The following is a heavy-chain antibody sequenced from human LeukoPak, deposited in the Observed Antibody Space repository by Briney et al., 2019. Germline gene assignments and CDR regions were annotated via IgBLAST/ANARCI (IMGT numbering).Heavy chain of an antibody. V-gene: IGHV4-39*01. Sequence: SETLSLTCTVSGGSISSSSYYWGWIRQPPGKGLEWIGSIYYSGSTYYNPSPKSRVTISVDTSKNQFSLKLSSVTAADTAVYYCARHASGAPYYFDYWGQGTLVTVSS. J-gene: IGHJ4*02. CDR3: ARHASGAPYYFDY. CDR2: IYYSGST. D-gene: IGHD1-26*01. CDR1: GGSISSSSYY.